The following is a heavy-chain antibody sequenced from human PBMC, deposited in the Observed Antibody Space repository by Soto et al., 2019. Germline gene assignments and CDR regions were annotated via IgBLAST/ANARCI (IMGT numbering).Heavy chain of an antibody. V-gene: IGHV3-23*01. CDR3: AKVFYVWGSYRYTRSSAPSMDFDY. CDR1: VFTLSSSA. CDR2: ISGSGGST. Sequence: SLRLSCSSSVFTLSSSAMSGCRQVPGKGLKWVSAISGSGGSTYYADSVKGRFTISRDNSKNTLYLQMNSLRAEDTAVYYCAKVFYVWGSYRYTRSSAPSMDFDYWGQGTLVTSPQ. J-gene: IGHJ4*02. D-gene: IGHD3-16*02.